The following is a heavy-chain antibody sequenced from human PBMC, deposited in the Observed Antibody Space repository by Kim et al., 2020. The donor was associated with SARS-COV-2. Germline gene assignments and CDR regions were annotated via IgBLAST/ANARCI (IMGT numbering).Heavy chain of an antibody. CDR2: IYYSGST. Sequence: SETLSLTCTVSGGSISSYYWSWIRQPPGKGLEWIGYIYYSGSTNYNPSLKSRVTISVDTSKNQFSLKLSSATAADTAVYYCARRLVGSGHYFDYWGQGTLVTVSS. CDR1: GGSISSYY. D-gene: IGHD1-26*01. J-gene: IGHJ4*02. V-gene: IGHV4-59*08. CDR3: ARRLVGSGHYFDY.